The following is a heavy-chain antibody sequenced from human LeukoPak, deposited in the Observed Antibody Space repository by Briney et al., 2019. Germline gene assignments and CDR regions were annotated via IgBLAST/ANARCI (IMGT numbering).Heavy chain of an antibody. CDR3: ARVPTYYYDSSGYHYYGMDV. J-gene: IGHJ6*02. Sequence: SVKVSCKASGGTFSSYAISWVRQAPGQELEWMGGIIPIFGTANYAQKFQGRVTITADKSTSTAYMELSSLRSEDTAVYYCARVPTYYYDSSGYHYYGMDVWGQGTTVTVSS. V-gene: IGHV1-69*06. D-gene: IGHD3-22*01. CDR2: IIPIFGTA. CDR1: GGTFSSYA.